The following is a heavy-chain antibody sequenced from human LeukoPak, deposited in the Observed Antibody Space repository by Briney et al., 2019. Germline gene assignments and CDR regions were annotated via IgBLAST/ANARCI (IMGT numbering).Heavy chain of an antibody. Sequence: GGSLRFSCAASGFTFSSYCMDWVRQTPGKGLEWVSSISSSSSYIYYADSVKGRFTISRDNAKNSLYLQMNSLRAEDTAVYYCARGSHSGSNYYYYYYYMDVWGKGTTVTISS. D-gene: IGHD6-19*01. CDR2: ISSSSSYI. CDR3: ARGSHSGSNYYYYYYYMDV. V-gene: IGHV3-21*01. J-gene: IGHJ6*03. CDR1: GFTFSSYC.